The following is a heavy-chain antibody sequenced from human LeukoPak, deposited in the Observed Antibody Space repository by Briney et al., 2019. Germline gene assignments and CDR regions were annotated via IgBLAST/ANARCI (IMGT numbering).Heavy chain of an antibody. V-gene: IGHV3-23*01. CDR3: AREGTYYDFWSGYYTGPYYFDY. CDR1: GFTFSSYA. J-gene: IGHJ4*02. CDR2: ISGSGSST. D-gene: IGHD3-3*01. Sequence: GGSLRLSCAASGFTFSSYAMSWVRQAPGKGLEWVSAISGSGSSTYYADSVKGRFTISRDNAKNSLYLQMNSLRAEDTAVYYCAREGTYYDFWSGYYTGPYYFDYWGQGTLVTVSS.